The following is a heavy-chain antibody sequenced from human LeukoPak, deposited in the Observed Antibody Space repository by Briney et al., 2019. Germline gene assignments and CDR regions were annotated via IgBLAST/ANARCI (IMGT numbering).Heavy chain of an antibody. CDR1: GDSVSSNSAA. D-gene: IGHD6-13*01. CDR2: TYYRSKWYN. J-gene: IGHJ4*02. V-gene: IGHV6-1*01. Sequence: SQTLSLTCAISGDSVSSNSAAWNWIRQSPSRGLEWLGRTYYRSKWYNDYAVSVKSRITINPDTSKNQFSLQLNSVTPEDTAVYYCARDSLHRSPNRAAAGTGETGVDYWGQGTLVTVSS. CDR3: ARDSLHRSPNRAAAGTGETGVDY.